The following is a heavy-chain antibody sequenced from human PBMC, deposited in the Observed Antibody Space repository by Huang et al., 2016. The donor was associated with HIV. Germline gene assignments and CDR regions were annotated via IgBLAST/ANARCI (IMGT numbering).Heavy chain of an antibody. CDR3: ARALLLFGLGSPLDF. CDR2: INPSGAST. J-gene: IGHJ4*02. CDR1: GYTFTTYH. V-gene: IGHV1-46*01. D-gene: IGHD3-10*01. Sequence: QVQLVQSGAEVKKPGAPVKISCKASGYTFTTYHMHWVRQAPGQGLEWMGMINPSGASTRYAQTFQGRVTMTSDTSTSTVYMELSSLTPEDTAVYYCARALLLFGLGSPLDFWGQGSLVTVSS.